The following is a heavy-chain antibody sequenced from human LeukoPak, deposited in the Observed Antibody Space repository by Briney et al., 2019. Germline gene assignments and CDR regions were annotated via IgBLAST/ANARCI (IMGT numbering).Heavy chain of an antibody. J-gene: IGHJ4*02. CDR2: ISSSSSYT. D-gene: IGHD3-10*01. CDR1: GFTFSDYY. V-gene: IGHV3-11*03. Sequence: KSGGSLRLSCAASGFTFSDYYMSWIRQAPGKGLEWVSYISSSSSYTNYADSVKGRFTISRDNAKNSLYLQMNSLRAEDTAVYYCARYGSGSYSFDYWGRGTLVTVSS. CDR3: ARYGSGSYSFDY.